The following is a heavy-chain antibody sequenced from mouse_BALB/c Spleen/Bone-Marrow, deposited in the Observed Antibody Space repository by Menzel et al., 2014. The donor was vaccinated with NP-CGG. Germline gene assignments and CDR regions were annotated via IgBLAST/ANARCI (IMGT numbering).Heavy chain of an antibody. V-gene: IGHV1S41*01. CDR2: LAPGSGST. CDR3: ARYDYAIDY. CDR1: GYSFASYW. D-gene: IGHD2-3*01. J-gene: IGHJ4*01. Sequence: DLVKPGASVKLSCKASGYSFASYWINWLKQRPGQGLEWIGRLAPGSGSTYYNEMLKGKATLTADTSSITAYIQLSSLSSEDSAVYFCARYDYAIDYWSQGTSVTVSS.